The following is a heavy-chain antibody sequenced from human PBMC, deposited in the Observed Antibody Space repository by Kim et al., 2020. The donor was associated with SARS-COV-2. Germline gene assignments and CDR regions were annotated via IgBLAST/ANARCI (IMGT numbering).Heavy chain of an antibody. CDR1: GFTFDDYA. J-gene: IGHJ6*02. Sequence: GGSLRLSCAGSGFTFDDYAMHWVRQAPGKGLEWVSLISGDGVKTYYADSVKGRFTISRDNSKNSLYLQMNSLRNEDTALYYCAKDKQWLLGYYGMDVWGQGTTVTVSS. V-gene: IGHV3-43*02. CDR3: AKDKQWLLGYYGMDV. D-gene: IGHD6-19*01. CDR2: ISGDGVKT.